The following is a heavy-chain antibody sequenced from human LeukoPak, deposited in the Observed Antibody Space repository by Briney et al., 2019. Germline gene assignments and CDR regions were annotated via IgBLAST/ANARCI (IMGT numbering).Heavy chain of an antibody. D-gene: IGHD6-13*01. CDR3: ARLGEGAVGHP. Sequence: SVRVSCKASGYTFTGYYMHWVRQAPGQGLEWMGGIIPMFDTTYYAQKFQGRVTITADKSTTTAYMEVSSLRSEDTAVYYCARLGEGAVGHPWGQGTLVTVSS. J-gene: IGHJ5*02. V-gene: IGHV1-69*06. CDR2: IIPMFDTT. CDR1: GYTFTGYY.